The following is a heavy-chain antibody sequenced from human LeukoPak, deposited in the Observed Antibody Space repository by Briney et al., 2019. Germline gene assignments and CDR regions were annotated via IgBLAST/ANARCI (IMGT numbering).Heavy chain of an antibody. D-gene: IGHD2/OR15-2a*01. J-gene: IGHJ6*03. Sequence: GGSLRLSCAASGFTFSSYAMHWVRQAPGKGLEWVSAISGSGGSTYYADSVKGRFTISRDNSKNTLYLQMNSLRAEDTAVYYCAKDQANRPNYYYYYMDVWGKGTTVTISS. CDR3: AKDQANRPNYYYYYMDV. CDR2: ISGSGGST. CDR1: GFTFSSYA. V-gene: IGHV3-23*01.